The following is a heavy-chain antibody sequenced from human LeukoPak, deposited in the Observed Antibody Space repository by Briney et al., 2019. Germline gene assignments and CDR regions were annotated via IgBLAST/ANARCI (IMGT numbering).Heavy chain of an antibody. CDR2: INSDGSTT. CDR3: AKSYGDYLGYFDS. Sequence: PGGSLRLSCAASGFTFSIYWMHWVRQAPGKGLVWVSRINSDGSTTDYADSVKGRFTISRDKSKNTLFLQMNSLRAEDTAVYYCAKSYGDYLGYFDSWGQGTLVTVSS. CDR1: GFTFSIYW. D-gene: IGHD4-17*01. J-gene: IGHJ4*02. V-gene: IGHV3-74*01.